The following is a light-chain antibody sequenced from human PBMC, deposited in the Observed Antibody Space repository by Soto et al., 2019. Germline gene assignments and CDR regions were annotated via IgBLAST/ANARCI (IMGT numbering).Light chain of an antibody. Sequence: EIVMTQSPATLSVSPGERAALSCRASQSVSSNFAWYQQKPGQAPRLLIYGASTRATGIPARFSGSGSGTEFTLTISSPQSEDFAVYYCQQYNKWPYTFGQGTKVEIK. CDR2: GAS. V-gene: IGKV3-15*01. J-gene: IGKJ2*01. CDR1: QSVSSN. CDR3: QQYNKWPYT.